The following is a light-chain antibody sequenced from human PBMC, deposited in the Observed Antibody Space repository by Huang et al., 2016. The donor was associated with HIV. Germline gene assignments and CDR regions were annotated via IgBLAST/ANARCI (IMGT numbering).Light chain of an antibody. CDR2: GTS. CDR1: QSLDTL. CDR3: QQYYDWPPIT. V-gene: IGKV3-15*01. Sequence: EIVMTQSPATLSLSPGERATLSCRASQSLDTLLAWYQQAPGQAPRLLFSGTSVRATCVPARFSASGSGTEFTLTISGVQSEDIGVYYCQQYYDWPPITFGQGTRLEI. J-gene: IGKJ5*01.